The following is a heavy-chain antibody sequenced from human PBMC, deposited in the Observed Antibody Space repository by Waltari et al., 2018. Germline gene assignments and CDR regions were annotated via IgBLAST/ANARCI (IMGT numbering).Heavy chain of an antibody. D-gene: IGHD6-6*01. Sequence: QLQLQESGPGRVKPSETLSLTCTVSGGSISSSSYSWGWIRQPPGKGLEWIGSIYYSGSTYYNPSLKSRVTISVDTSKTQFSLKLSSVTAADTAVYYCARSAARSFGYWGQGTLVTVSS. CDR2: IYYSGST. CDR3: ARSAARSFGY. J-gene: IGHJ4*02. CDR1: GGSISSSSYS. V-gene: IGHV4-39*07.